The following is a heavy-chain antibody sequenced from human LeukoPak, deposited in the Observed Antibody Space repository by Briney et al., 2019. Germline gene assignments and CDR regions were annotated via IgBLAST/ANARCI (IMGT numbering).Heavy chain of an antibody. CDR2: IKQDGSEK. J-gene: IGHJ4*02. D-gene: IGHD6-13*01. CDR1: GFPFSGYW. V-gene: IGHV3-7*01. CDR3: ARDWSGSYYLSPYYFDY. Sequence: GGSLRLSCAASGFPFSGYWMSWVRQAPGKGLELVANIKQDGSEKYYVDSVKGRFTISRDSAKNSLYLQMNSLRAEDTAVYYCARDWSGSYYLSPYYFDYWGQGTLVTVSS.